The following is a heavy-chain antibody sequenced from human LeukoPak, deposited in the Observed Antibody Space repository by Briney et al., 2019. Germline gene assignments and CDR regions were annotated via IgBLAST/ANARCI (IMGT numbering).Heavy chain of an antibody. CDR3: ARDGSGIAAAGYDY. CDR1: GGSISSGGYS. Sequence: SETLSLTCAVSGGSISSGGYSWSWIRQPPGKGLEWIGYIYHSGSTYYNPSLKSRVTVSVDRSKNQFSLKLSSVTAADTAVYYCARDGSGIAAAGYDYWGQGTLVTVSS. J-gene: IGHJ4*02. CDR2: IYHSGST. V-gene: IGHV4-30-2*01. D-gene: IGHD6-13*01.